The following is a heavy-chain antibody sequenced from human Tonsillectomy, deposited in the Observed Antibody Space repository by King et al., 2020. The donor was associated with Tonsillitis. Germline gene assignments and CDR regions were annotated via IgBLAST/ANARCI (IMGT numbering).Heavy chain of an antibody. V-gene: IGHV1-69*04. CDR2: IIPILGIA. CDR3: ACDGAVVAANNWFDP. Sequence: QLVQSGAEVKKPGSSVKVSCKASGGTFSSYAISWVRQAPGQGLEWMGRIIPILGIANYAQKFQGRVTITADKSTSTAYMELSRLRSEDTAVYYWACDGAVVAANNWFDPWGQGTLVPVSS. CDR1: GGTFSSYA. J-gene: IGHJ5*02. D-gene: IGHD2-15*01.